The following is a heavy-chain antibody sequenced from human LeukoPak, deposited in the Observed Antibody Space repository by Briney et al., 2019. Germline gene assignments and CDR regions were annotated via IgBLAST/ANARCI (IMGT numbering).Heavy chain of an antibody. J-gene: IGHJ4*02. CDR2: ISYDGSNK. D-gene: IGHD6-19*01. V-gene: IGHV3-30*04. Sequence: PGRSLRLSCAASGFTFSSYAMHWVRQAPGKGLEWVAVISYDGSNKYYADSVKGRFTISRDNSKNTLYLQMNSLRAEDTAVYYCAKDKLGGVPLMASSGWFGYWGQGTLVTVSS. CDR3: AKDKLGGVPLMASSGWFGY. CDR1: GFTFSSYA.